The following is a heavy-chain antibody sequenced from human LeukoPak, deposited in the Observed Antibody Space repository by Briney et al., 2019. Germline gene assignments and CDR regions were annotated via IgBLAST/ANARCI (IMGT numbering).Heavy chain of an antibody. Sequence: ASVKVSCKASGYTFTGYYMHWVRQAPGQGLEWMGWINPNSGIANYAQKLQGRVTITTDTSTSTAHMERSRGRSDDTAVYYCAREYSAAPPLWYWGKGTVVTVSS. D-gene: IGHD2-15*01. V-gene: IGHV1-2*02. J-gene: IGHJ4*02. CDR3: AREYSAAPPLWY. CDR1: GYTFTGYY. CDR2: INPNSGIA.